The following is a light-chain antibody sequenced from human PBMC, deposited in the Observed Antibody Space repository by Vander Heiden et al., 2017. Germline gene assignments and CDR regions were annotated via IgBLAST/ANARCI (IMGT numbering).Light chain of an antibody. Sequence: AIRITQSPSSLPASTGDRVPITCRASQGISSYLAWYQQKPGKAPKLLIYAASTLQSGVPSRFSGSGSGTDFTLTISCLQSEDFATYYCQQYYSYPPALTFGGGTKVEIK. CDR2: AAS. J-gene: IGKJ4*01. CDR1: QGISSY. CDR3: QQYYSYPPALT. V-gene: IGKV1-8*01.